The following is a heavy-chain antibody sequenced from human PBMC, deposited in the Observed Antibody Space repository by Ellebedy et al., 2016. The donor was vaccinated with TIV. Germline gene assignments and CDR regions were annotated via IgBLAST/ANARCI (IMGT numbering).Heavy chain of an antibody. J-gene: IGHJ6*02. CDR1: GFTFSNFG. CDR3: AKGTGVYYYGMEV. CDR2: ISASAGTT. Sequence: PGGSLRLSCAASGFTFSNFGMNWARQAPGKGLQWVSSISASAGTTYYADSVKGRLTISRDNSKNALYLQMNDLRAEDSAIYDCAKGTGVYYYGMEVWGRGTTVIVSS. V-gene: IGHV3-23*01. D-gene: IGHD1-14*01.